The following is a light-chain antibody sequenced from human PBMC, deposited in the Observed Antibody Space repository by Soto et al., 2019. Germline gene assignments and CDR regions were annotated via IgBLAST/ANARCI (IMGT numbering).Light chain of an antibody. CDR2: FGS. CDR3: MQSQQSPPT. CDR1: QSLLQSNGYNY. Sequence: DIVMTQSPLSLPVTPGEPASISCSSSQSLLQSNGYNYLDWYLQKPGQSPQLLIYFGSYRASGVPDRFSGSGSGTDFTLKIRSVEAEDVGVYYCMQSQQSPPTFGQGTKVEI. V-gene: IGKV2-28*01. J-gene: IGKJ1*01.